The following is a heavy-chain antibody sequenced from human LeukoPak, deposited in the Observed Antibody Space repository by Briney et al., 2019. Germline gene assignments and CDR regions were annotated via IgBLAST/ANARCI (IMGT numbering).Heavy chain of an antibody. Sequence: PGGSLRLSCAASGFTFSSYGMHWVRQAPGKGLEWVAFIRYDGSNKYYADSVKGRFTISRDNSKNTLYLQMNSLRAEDTAVYYCAKSRLSYCSSTSCYPLIFDYWGQGTLVTVSS. V-gene: IGHV3-30*02. D-gene: IGHD2-2*01. CDR3: AKSRLSYCSSTSCYPLIFDY. CDR2: IRYDGSNK. J-gene: IGHJ4*02. CDR1: GFTFSSYG.